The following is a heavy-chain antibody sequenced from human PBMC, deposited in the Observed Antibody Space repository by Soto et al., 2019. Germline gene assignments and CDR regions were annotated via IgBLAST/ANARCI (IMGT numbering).Heavy chain of an antibody. CDR3: ARGGPYSPFDY. CDR1: GFTLSDHY. CDR2: TRNKANRYTT. D-gene: IGHD3-16*01. Sequence: EVQLVESGGGLVQPGGSLRLSCAASGFTLSDHYMDWVRQAPGKGLEWVGRTRNKANRYTTEYAASVKGRFTISRDDSKNSLYLQMNSLTIEDTAVYYCARGGPYSPFDYWGQGTLVTVSS. V-gene: IGHV3-72*01. J-gene: IGHJ4*02.